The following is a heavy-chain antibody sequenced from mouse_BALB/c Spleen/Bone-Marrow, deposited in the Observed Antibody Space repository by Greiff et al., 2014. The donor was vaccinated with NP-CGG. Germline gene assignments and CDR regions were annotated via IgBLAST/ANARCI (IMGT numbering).Heavy chain of an antibody. Sequence: VKVVESGAELMKPGASVKISCKATGYTFSSYWIEWVKQRPGHGLEWIGEILPGSGSTNYNEKFKGKATFTADTSSNTAYMQLSSLTSEDSAVYYCARWVPYWEFAYWGQGTLVTVSA. V-gene: IGHV1-9*01. CDR3: ARWVPYWEFAY. J-gene: IGHJ3*01. CDR1: GYTFSSYW. CDR2: ILPGSGST. D-gene: IGHD4-1*01.